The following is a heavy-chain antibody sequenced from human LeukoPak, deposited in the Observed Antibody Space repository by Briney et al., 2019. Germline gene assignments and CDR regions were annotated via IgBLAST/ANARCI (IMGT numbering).Heavy chain of an antibody. D-gene: IGHD3-10*01. V-gene: IGHV1-18*01. J-gene: IGHJ4*02. Sequence: GASVKVSCKGSGYSFTSYGMIWVRQARGQGLEWVGWISPYNGNTNYAQKLQGRVTMTTDTSTSTAYMELRSLRSDDTAVYYCARDYYGSGTETEYWGQGTLVTVSS. CDR3: ARDYYGSGTETEY. CDR2: ISPYNGNT. CDR1: GYSFTSYG.